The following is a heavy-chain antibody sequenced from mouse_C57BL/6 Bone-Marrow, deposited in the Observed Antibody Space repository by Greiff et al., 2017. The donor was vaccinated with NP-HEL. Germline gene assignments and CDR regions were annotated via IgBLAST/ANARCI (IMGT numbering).Heavy chain of an antibody. D-gene: IGHD3-2*02. J-gene: IGHJ4*01. CDR2: IYPGNSDT. CDR1: GYTFTSYW. CDR3: TKYSSGYGARDY. Sequence: EVQLQQSGTVLARPGASVKMSCKTSGYTFTSYWMHWVKQRPGQGLEWIGAIYPGNSDTSYNQKFKGKAKLTAVTSASTAYMALSSLTNEESAVYYCTKYSSGYGARDYWGQGTSVTVSS. V-gene: IGHV1-5*01.